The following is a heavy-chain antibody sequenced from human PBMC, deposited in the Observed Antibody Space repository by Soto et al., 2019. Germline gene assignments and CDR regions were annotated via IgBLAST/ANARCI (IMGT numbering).Heavy chain of an antibody. CDR1: GYTFTSYD. D-gene: IGHD1-20*01. J-gene: IGHJ4*02. Sequence: ASVKVSCKASGYTFTSYDINWVRQAPGQGLEWMGRIIPILGIANYAQKFQGRVTITADKSTSTAYMELSSLRSEDTAVYYCARGITLPTPLDYWGQGTLVTVSS. V-gene: IGHV1-69*04. CDR2: IIPILGIA. CDR3: ARGITLPTPLDY.